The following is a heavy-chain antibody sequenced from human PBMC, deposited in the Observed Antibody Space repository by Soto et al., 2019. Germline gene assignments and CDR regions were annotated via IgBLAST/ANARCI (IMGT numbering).Heavy chain of an antibody. CDR1: GFTFSSYA. J-gene: IGHJ4*02. D-gene: IGHD2-15*01. V-gene: IGHV3-23*01. CDR2: VSIGGST. CDR3: AKRRGAGGHFDY. Sequence: DVQLLESGGGLVQPEGSLRLSCAASGFTFSSYAMGWVRQGPGKGLGWVAVVSIGGSTRYADSVRGRFTISRDNSKNTLSLQMNSLTAEDTAVYFCAKRRGAGGHFDYWGQGALVTVSS.